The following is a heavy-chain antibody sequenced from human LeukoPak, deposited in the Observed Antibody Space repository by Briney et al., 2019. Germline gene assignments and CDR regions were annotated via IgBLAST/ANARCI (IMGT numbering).Heavy chain of an antibody. CDR3: ARGGSLHLILEWSNKYYFDY. D-gene: IGHD3-3*01. J-gene: IGHJ4*02. CDR2: INHSEST. Sequence: PSETLSLTCTVSGGSISSYYWSWIRQPPGKGLEWIGEINHSESTNYNPSLKSRVTISVDTSKNQFSLKLSSVTAADTAVYYCARGGSLHLILEWSNKYYFDYWGQGTLVTVSS. CDR1: GGSISSYY. V-gene: IGHV4-34*01.